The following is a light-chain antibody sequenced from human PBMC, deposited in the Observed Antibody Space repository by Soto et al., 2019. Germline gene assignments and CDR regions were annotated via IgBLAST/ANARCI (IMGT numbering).Light chain of an antibody. CDR3: QQLYYYPIT. J-gene: IGKJ1*01. V-gene: IGKV1-5*01. CDR2: DAS. Sequence: DILLTQSPSTLSSSAGDRVTLTCRASQSMNSWLAWHQQKPGKSPKLLIYDASSVESGVPSRFSGSGSGKEFTLTISSLQPDYVATYYYQQLYYYPITFGHGTKV. CDR1: QSMNSW.